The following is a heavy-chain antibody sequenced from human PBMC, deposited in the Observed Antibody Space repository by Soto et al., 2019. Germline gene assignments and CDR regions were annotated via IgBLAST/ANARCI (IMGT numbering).Heavy chain of an antibody. V-gene: IGHV3-23*01. D-gene: IGHD1-26*01. J-gene: IGHJ6*02. CDR2: ISGSGGST. Sequence: EVQLLESGGGLVQPGGSLRLSCAASGFTFSSYAMSWVRQAPGKGLEWVSAISGSGGSTYYADSVKGRFTISRDNSXNXPDLQMNSLRAEDTAVYYCAKDLYYGSSDYYYGMDVWGQGTTVTVSS. CDR1: GFTFSSYA. CDR3: AKDLYYGSSDYYYGMDV.